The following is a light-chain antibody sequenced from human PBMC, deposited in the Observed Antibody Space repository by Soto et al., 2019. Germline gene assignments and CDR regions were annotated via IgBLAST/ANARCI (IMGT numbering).Light chain of an antibody. Sequence: QSVLTQPPSVSGAPGKRVNIPSTWSSSNIGAGNDVHWYQQLPGTAPKLLIYANINRPSGVPGRFSGSKSGTSASLDITGLQAEDEPDSSCGSWDSSMSAYVFGTGTKVTV. J-gene: IGLJ1*01. CDR3: GSWDSSMSAYV. CDR1: SSNIGAGND. V-gene: IGLV1-40*01. CDR2: ANI.